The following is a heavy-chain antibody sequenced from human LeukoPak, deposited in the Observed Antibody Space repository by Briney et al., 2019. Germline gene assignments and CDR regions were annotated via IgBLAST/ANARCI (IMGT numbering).Heavy chain of an antibody. J-gene: IGHJ4*02. D-gene: IGHD3-10*01. V-gene: IGHV4-39*07. Sequence: SETLSLTCTVSGVSISSSSYYWGWIRQPPGKGLEWIGSIYYSGSTYYNPSLKSRVTISVDTSRNQFSMKLKYVTAADTAVYYCAGSGGLANQGAVFDYWGQGTLVTVSS. CDR2: IYYSGST. CDR3: AGSGGLANQGAVFDY. CDR1: GVSISSSSYY.